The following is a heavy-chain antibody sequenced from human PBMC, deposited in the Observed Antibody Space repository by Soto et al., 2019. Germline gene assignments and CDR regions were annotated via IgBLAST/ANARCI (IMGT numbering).Heavy chain of an antibody. CDR1: GGTFSSYT. J-gene: IGHJ6*02. CDR3: AAVVVPAADSYYYYGMDV. V-gene: IGHV1-69*02. D-gene: IGHD2-2*01. CDR2: IIPILGIA. Sequence: ASVKVSCKASGGTFSSYTISWVRQAPGQGLEWMGRIIPILGIANYAQKFQGRVTITADKSTSTAYMELSSLRSEDTAVYYCAAVVVPAADSYYYYGMDVWGQGTTVTVSS.